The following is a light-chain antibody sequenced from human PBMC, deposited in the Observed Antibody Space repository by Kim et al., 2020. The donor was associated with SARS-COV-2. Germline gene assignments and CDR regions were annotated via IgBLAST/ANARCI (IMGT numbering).Light chain of an antibody. CDR1: SLTNYY. V-gene: IGLV3-19*01. Sequence: SSELTQDPAVSVALGHTVTITCQGDSLTNYYASWYQQRPGQAPVLVIYDKNSRPSGIPDRFSGSSSGNTASLTITVALAEDEADYYCNSRDSSAQRYVFGTGTKVTVL. CDR3: NSRDSSAQRYV. CDR2: DKN. J-gene: IGLJ1*01.